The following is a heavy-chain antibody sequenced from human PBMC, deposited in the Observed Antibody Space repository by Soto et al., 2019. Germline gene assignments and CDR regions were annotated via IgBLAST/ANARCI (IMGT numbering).Heavy chain of an antibody. J-gene: IGHJ6*02. Sequence: SGPTLVNPTQTLTLTCTFSGFSLSTSGMCVSWIRQPPGKALEWLALIYWDDDKRYSPSLKSRLSITKDTSKNQVVLTMSNMDPVDTGTYYCAHDSSGWYGMDVWGQGTTVTVAS. CDR2: IYWDDDK. D-gene: IGHD6-19*01. CDR3: AHDSSGWYGMDV. V-gene: IGHV2-5*08. CDR1: GFSLSTSGMC.